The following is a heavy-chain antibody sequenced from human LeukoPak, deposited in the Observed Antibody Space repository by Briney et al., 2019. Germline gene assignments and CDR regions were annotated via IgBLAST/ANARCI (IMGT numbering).Heavy chain of an antibody. CDR1: GGSISGSSYY. Sequence: SETLSLTCTVSGGSISGSSYYWGWIRQPPGKGLEWIGSIYYSGSTYYNPSLKSRVTISVDTSKNQFSLKLSSVTAADTAVYYCARHGGAYCGGDCYSRGVRDWGQGTLVTVSS. CDR2: IYYSGST. V-gene: IGHV4-39*01. D-gene: IGHD2-21*02. J-gene: IGHJ4*02. CDR3: ARHGGAYCGGDCYSRGVRD.